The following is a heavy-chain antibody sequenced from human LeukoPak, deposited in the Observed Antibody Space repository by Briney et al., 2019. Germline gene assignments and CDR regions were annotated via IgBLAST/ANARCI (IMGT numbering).Heavy chain of an antibody. CDR3: ARQSNLGGEFDY. J-gene: IGHJ4*02. CDR2: IYYSGST. CDR1: GGSISSSSYY. V-gene: IGHV4-39*07. Sequence: SETLSLTCTVSGGSISSSSYYWGWIRRPPGKGLEWIGSIYYSGSTYYNPSLKSRVTISVDTSKNQFSLKLCSVTAADTAVYYCARQSNLGGEFDYWGQGTLVTVSS. D-gene: IGHD3-16*01.